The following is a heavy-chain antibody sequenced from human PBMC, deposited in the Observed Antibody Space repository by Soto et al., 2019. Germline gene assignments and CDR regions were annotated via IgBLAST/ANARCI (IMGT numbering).Heavy chain of an antibody. J-gene: IGHJ4*02. CDR2: VYRTGST. D-gene: IGHD6-13*01. V-gene: IGHV4-4*02. CDR1: GGSISTSNW. CDR3: ARARATIAAAAIFDC. Sequence: QVQLQESGPGLVKPSGTLSLTCAVSGGSISTSNWWSWVRQPPGKGLEWIGEVYRTGSTTYNPSLRRRLTTSVAKSKDQFSLKLPSVTAADTAVYYCARARATIAAAAIFDCWGQGTLVTVSS.